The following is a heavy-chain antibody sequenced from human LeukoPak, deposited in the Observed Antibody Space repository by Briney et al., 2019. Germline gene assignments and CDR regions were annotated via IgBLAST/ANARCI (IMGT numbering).Heavy chain of an antibody. CDR3: ARGRMAGTYVFDY. D-gene: IGHD6-19*01. J-gene: IGHJ4*02. V-gene: IGHV1-69*13. CDR1: GDTFSIYA. Sequence: GASVKVSRKASGDTFSIYAISWVRQAPGQGLEWMGGIIPIFGTANYAQKFQGRVTITADESTSTAYMELSSLRSEDTAVYYCARGRMAGTYVFDYWGQGTLVTVSS. CDR2: IIPIFGTA.